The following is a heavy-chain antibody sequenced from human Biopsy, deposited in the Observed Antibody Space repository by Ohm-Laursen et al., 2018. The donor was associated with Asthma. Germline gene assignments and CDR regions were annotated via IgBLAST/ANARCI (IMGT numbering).Heavy chain of an antibody. V-gene: IGHV3-53*01. J-gene: IGHJ4*02. CDR2: IYSGETS. CDR3: ARGDSSGWSHYYFDY. D-gene: IGHD6-19*01. CDR1: GFTVSRDH. Sequence: SLRLSCAVSGFTVSRDHMFWVRQAPGKGLEWVSVIYSGETSDTADSVRGRFTISRDFYKNTLYLQMDSLRAEDTAVYYCARGDSSGWSHYYFDYWGQGTLVTVSS.